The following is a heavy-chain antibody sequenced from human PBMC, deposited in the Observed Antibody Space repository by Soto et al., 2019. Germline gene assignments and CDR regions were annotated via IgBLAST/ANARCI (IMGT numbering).Heavy chain of an antibody. Sequence: SETLSLTCAVYGGSFSGYYWGWIRQPPGKGLEWIGYIYYSGSTNYNPSLKSRVTISVDTSKNQFSLKLSSVTAADTAVYYCHYRSGTTGYYGMDVWGQGTTVTVSS. CDR2: IYYSGST. CDR3: HYRSGTTGYYGMDV. CDR1: GGSFSGYY. D-gene: IGHD1-7*01. V-gene: IGHV4-59*12. J-gene: IGHJ6*02.